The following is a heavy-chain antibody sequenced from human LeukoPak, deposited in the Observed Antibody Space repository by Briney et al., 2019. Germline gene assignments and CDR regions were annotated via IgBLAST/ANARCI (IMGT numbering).Heavy chain of an antibody. CDR2: ISYDGSNK. V-gene: IGHV3-30*04. Sequence: GRSLRLSCAASGFTFSSYAMHWVRQAPGKGLEWVAVISYDGSNKYYADSVKGRFTISRDNSKNTLYLQMNSLRAEDTAVYYCAREGVFGRYPLPKNYYYYYMDVWGKGTTVTVSS. D-gene: IGHD3-10*01. CDR1: GFTFSSYA. J-gene: IGHJ6*03. CDR3: AREGVFGRYPLPKNYYYYYMDV.